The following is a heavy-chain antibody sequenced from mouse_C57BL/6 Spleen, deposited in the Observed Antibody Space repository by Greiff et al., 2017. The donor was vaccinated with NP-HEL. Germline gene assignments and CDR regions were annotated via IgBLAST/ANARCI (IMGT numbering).Heavy chain of an antibody. D-gene: IGHD1-1*01. V-gene: IGHV1-81*01. CDR1: GYTFTSYG. CDR2: IYPRCGNT. J-gene: IGHJ4*01. CDR3: ARDDFRSTTVVATDYYAMDD. Sequence: QVQLKQSGAELARPGASVTLSCKASGYTFTSYGISWVKQRTGQGLEWIGEIYPRCGNTYYNEKFKGKATLTADKSSSTAYMELRSLTSEDSAGYICARDDFRSTTVVATDYYAMDDWGQGTSVTVSS.